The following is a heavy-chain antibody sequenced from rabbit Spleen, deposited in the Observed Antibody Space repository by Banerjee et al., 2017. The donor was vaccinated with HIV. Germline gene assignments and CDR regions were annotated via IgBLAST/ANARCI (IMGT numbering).Heavy chain of an antibody. CDR2: INAATGKP. CDR1: GFSFSDREV. CDR3: ARDGAGGSYFAL. V-gene: IGHV1S45*01. Sequence: QEQLVESGGGLVKPEGSLTLTCKASGFSFSDREVMCWVRQAPGKGLEWIACINAATGKPVYATWAKGRFTISRTSSTTVTLRMTSLTAADTATYFCARDGAGGSYFALWGQGTLVTVS. J-gene: IGHJ6*01. D-gene: IGHD8-1*01.